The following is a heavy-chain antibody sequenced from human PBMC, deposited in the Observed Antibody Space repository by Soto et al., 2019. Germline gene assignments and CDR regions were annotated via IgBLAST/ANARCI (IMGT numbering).Heavy chain of an antibody. CDR1: GYSVSSNSAA. Sequence: SQTLSLTCAISGYSVSSNSAAWNWIRQSPSRGLEWLGRTYYRSKWYNDYAVSVKSRITINPDTSKNQFSLQLNSVTPEDTAVYYRASSVPSAHGSSRQPNDAFDIWGQGTMVTVSS. J-gene: IGHJ3*02. CDR3: ASSVPSAHGSSRQPNDAFDI. D-gene: IGHD6-13*01. CDR2: TYYRSKWYN. V-gene: IGHV6-1*01.